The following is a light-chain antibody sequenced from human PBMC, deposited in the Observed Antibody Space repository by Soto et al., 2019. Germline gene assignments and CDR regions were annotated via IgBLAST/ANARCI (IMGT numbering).Light chain of an antibody. Sequence: DIQMTQSPSTLSAPVGDRVTITCRASQSISTWLAWYQQKPGKAPKLLIYDASSLESGVPSRFSGSGSGTEFTLTISSLQPDDFATYYCQQYNSYSWTFCQGTKVEIK. V-gene: IGKV1-5*01. CDR2: DAS. CDR1: QSISTW. CDR3: QQYNSYSWT. J-gene: IGKJ1*01.